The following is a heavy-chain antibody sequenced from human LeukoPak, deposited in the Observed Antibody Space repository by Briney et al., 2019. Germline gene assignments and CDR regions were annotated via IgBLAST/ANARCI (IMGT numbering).Heavy chain of an antibody. D-gene: IGHD3-3*01. CDR3: AREDYDDSGAWYFDL. Sequence: SETLSLTCAVSGGSISRSNWRSWVRQPPGKGLEWIGEIYHSGSTSYNPSLKSRVTISVDKSKNQFSLKLSSVTAADTAVYYCAREDYDDSGAWYFDLWGRGTLVTVSS. CDR1: GGSISRSNW. CDR2: IYHSGST. V-gene: IGHV4-4*02. J-gene: IGHJ2*01.